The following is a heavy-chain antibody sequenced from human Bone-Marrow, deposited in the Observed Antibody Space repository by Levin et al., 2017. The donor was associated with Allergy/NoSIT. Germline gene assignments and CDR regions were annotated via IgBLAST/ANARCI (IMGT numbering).Heavy chain of an antibody. Sequence: SVKVSCKASGGTFSSYAISWVRQAPGQGLEWMGGIIPIFGTANYAQKFQGRVTITADESTSTAYMELSSLRSEDTAVYYCARDPPGSGYYGLSAFDIWGQGTMVTVSS. CDR2: IIPIFGTA. D-gene: IGHD3-22*01. CDR1: GGTFSSYA. CDR3: ARDPPGSGYYGLSAFDI. V-gene: IGHV1-69*13. J-gene: IGHJ3*02.